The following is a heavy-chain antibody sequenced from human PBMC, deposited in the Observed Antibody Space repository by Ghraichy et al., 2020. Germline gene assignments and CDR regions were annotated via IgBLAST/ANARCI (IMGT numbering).Heavy chain of an antibody. D-gene: IGHD5-12*01. CDR2: ISSSSSYI. Sequence: GGSLRLSCAASGFTFSSYSMNWVRQAPGKGLEWVSSISSSSSYIYYADSVKGRFTISRDNAKNSLYLQMNSLRAEDTAVYYCARAPTGGYDSIGYYYYGMDVWGQGTTVTVSS. CDR1: GFTFSSYS. CDR3: ARAPTGGYDSIGYYYYGMDV. V-gene: IGHV3-21*01. J-gene: IGHJ6*02.